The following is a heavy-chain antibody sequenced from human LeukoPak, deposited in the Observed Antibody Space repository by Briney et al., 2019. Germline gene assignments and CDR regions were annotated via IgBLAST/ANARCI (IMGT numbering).Heavy chain of an antibody. Sequence: PSETLSLTCTVSGGSIGSYYWNLIRQAPGKGLEWIGYIHYSGSTNHNSSLKSRVTISVDTSKNQYSLQLSSVTAADTAVYYCARDGVAGGFDYWGQGTLVTVSS. CDR3: ARDGVAGGFDY. D-gene: IGHD6-19*01. J-gene: IGHJ4*02. V-gene: IGHV4-59*01. CDR1: GGSIGSYY. CDR2: IHYSGST.